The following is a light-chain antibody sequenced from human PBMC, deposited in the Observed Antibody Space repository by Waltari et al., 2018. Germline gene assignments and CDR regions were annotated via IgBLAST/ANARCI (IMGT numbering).Light chain of an antibody. Sequence: SYVLTQPPSVSVAPGQTARITCGGINIGRKGVHLYQQRPGQAPVLGVYDESDRPSGVTVRFSGSNSGNPATLTISRVAAGDEADYYCQVWDSSSDHVVFGGGTKLTVL. J-gene: IGLJ2*01. CDR3: QVWDSSSDHVV. CDR2: DES. V-gene: IGLV3-21*02. CDR1: NIGRKG.